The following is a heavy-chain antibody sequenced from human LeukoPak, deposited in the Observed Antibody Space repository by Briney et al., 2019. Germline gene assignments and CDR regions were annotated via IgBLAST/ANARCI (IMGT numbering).Heavy chain of an antibody. Sequence: PSETLSLTCTVSGGSISSSSYYWGWIRQPPGKGLEWIGSINYSGSTYYNPSLKSRVTVTVDTSKNQFSLKLSSVTAADTAVYYCARNVPSPSHHFDIWGQGTMVTVSS. D-gene: IGHD1-1*01. J-gene: IGHJ3*02. CDR1: GGSISSSSYY. CDR3: ARNVPSPSHHFDI. V-gene: IGHV4-39*01. CDR2: INYSGST.